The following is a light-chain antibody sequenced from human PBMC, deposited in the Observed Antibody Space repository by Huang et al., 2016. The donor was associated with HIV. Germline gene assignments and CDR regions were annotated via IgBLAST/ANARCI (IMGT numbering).Light chain of an antibody. CDR3: QQHDNLPLT. Sequence: DIQMTQSPSSVSASVGDRVIITCQASQDISKYLNWYQQKPGKAPKRLIYGASSLEAGVPARFSGIGSGTDFTFIIGSLQPEDIATYYCQQHDNLPLTFGGGTKLEIQ. V-gene: IGKV1-33*01. CDR2: GAS. J-gene: IGKJ4*01. CDR1: QDISKY.